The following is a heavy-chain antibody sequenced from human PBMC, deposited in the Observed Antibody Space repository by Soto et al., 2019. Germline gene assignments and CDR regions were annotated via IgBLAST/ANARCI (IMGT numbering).Heavy chain of an antibody. D-gene: IGHD2-15*01. CDR3: ERDDVLCDGGRCYGVPLDV. CDR1: GFTVSSKY. J-gene: IGHJ6*03. CDR2: IQSGGPT. Sequence: GGSLRLSCAASGFTVSSKYMSWVRQAPGKGLEWVSLIQSGGPTYYADSVKGRFTISRDTSENTLHLQMDSLRAEDTAVYYCERDDVLCDGGRCYGVPLDVWGKGTKVTVS. V-gene: IGHV3-66*01.